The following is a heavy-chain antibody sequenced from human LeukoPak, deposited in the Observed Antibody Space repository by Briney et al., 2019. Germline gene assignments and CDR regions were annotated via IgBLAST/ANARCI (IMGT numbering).Heavy chain of an antibody. CDR2: IYYSGST. D-gene: IGHD4-23*01. CDR1: GGSISSYY. V-gene: IGHV4-59*01. J-gene: IGHJ6*02. Sequence: SETLSLTCTVSGGSISSYYWSWIRQPPGKRLEWIGYIYYSGSTNYNPSLKSRVTISVDTSKNQFSLKLSSVTAADTAVYYCARDRRYGGNGKRPYYYYYYGMDVWGQGTTVTVSS. CDR3: ARDRRYGGNGKRPYYYYYYGMDV.